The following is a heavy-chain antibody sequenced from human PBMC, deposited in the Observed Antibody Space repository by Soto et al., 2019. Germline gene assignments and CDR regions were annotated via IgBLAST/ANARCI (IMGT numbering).Heavy chain of an antibody. CDR1: GYTFTSYY. Sequence: QVQLMQSGAEVKKPGASVRVSCVASGYTFTSYYMHWVRQAPGQGLEWLGVIKLSGGSTTYAHRFQGRVTVTRDTSTSTVYMELRSLRSEDTAVYHCVREGNSYSGMDVWGQGTTVTVS. CDR3: VREGNSYSGMDV. J-gene: IGHJ6*02. CDR2: IKLSGGST. V-gene: IGHV1-46*01.